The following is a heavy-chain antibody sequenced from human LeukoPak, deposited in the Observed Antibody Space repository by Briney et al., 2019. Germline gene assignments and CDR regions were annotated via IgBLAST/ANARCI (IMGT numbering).Heavy chain of an antibody. CDR1: GGSISSYY. Sequence: SETLSLTCTVSGGSISSYYWSWIRQPPGKGLEWVGDIYYSGSTNYNPSLKSRVTISVDTSKNQFSLKLSSVTAADTAVYYCASGEVYDSSGYYYYYYGMDVWGQGTTVTVSS. CDR3: ASGEVYDSSGYYYYYYGMDV. D-gene: IGHD3-22*01. V-gene: IGHV4-59*01. CDR2: IYYSGST. J-gene: IGHJ6*02.